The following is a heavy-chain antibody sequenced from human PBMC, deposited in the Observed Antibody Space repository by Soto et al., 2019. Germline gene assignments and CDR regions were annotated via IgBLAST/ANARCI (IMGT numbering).Heavy chain of an antibody. Sequence: ASVKVSCKASGFTFTSSAVQWVRQARGQRLEWIGWIVVGSGNTNYAQKFQERVTITRDMSTSTAYIELSSLRSEDTAVYYCAADRPHCSSTSCYYYYYMDVWGKGTTVTVSS. J-gene: IGHJ6*03. CDR1: GFTFTSSA. V-gene: IGHV1-58*01. CDR2: IVVGSGNT. D-gene: IGHD2-2*01. CDR3: AADRPHCSSTSCYYYYYMDV.